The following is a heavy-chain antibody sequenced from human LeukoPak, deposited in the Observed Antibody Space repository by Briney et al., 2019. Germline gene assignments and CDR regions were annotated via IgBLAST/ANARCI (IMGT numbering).Heavy chain of an antibody. CDR3: AKVEMATITMDY. CDR1: GFTFSSYW. Sequence: GGSLRLSCAASGFTFSSYWMHWVRQAPGKGLERVSSISSSSSYIYYADSVKGRFTISRDNAKNSLYLQMNSLRAEDTAVYYCAKVEMATITMDYWGQGTLVTVSS. D-gene: IGHD5-24*01. V-gene: IGHV3-21*01. CDR2: ISSSSSYI. J-gene: IGHJ4*02.